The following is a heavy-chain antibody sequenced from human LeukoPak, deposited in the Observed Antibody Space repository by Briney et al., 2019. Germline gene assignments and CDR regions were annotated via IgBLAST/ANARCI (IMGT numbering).Heavy chain of an antibody. Sequence: GGSLRLSCAASGFTFGSPWMHWVRQAPGKGLVWVSRINSDGSATAYADSVKGRFTISRDNSKNTLYLQMNSLRAEDTAVYYCAKDRSGWSKRDAFDIWGQGTMVTVSS. J-gene: IGHJ3*02. V-gene: IGHV3-74*01. CDR1: GFTFGSPW. CDR2: INSDGSAT. CDR3: AKDRSGWSKRDAFDI. D-gene: IGHD6-19*01.